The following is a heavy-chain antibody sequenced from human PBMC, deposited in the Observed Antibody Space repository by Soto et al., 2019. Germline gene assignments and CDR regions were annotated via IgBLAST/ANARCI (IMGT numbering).Heavy chain of an antibody. V-gene: IGHV3-11*01. Sequence: PGGSLRLSCAASGFTFSDYYMSWIRQAPGKGLEWVSYISSSGSTIYYADSVKGRFTISRDNAKNSLYLQMNSLRAEDTAVYYCARASPPGHLQYGAFDIWGQGTMVTVSS. J-gene: IGHJ3*02. CDR2: ISSSGSTI. CDR3: ARASPPGHLQYGAFDI. CDR1: GFTFSDYY. D-gene: IGHD1-1*01.